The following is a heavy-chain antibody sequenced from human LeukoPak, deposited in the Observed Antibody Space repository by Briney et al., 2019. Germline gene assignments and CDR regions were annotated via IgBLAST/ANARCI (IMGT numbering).Heavy chain of an antibody. Sequence: GGSLRLSCAASGFTFSSYSMNWVRQAPGKGLEWDSSISSSSSYIYYADSVKGRFTISRDNAKNSLYLQMNSLRAEDTAVYYCARDILSWELQTNGFDYWGQGTLVTVSS. J-gene: IGHJ4*02. V-gene: IGHV3-21*01. CDR1: GFTFSSYS. CDR2: ISSSSSYI. CDR3: ARDILSWELQTNGFDY. D-gene: IGHD1-26*01.